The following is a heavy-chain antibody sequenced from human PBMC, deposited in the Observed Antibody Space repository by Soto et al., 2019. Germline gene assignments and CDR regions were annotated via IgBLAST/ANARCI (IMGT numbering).Heavy chain of an antibody. J-gene: IGHJ3*02. Sequence: QVQLVESGGGVVQPGRSLRLSCAASGFTFSSYGMHWVRQAPGKGLEWVAVISYDGSNKYYADSVKGRFTISRDNSKNTLYLQMNSLRAEDTAVYYCASSGGNMMGDAFDIWGQGTMVTVSS. CDR1: GFTFSSYG. V-gene: IGHV3-30*03. CDR3: ASSGGNMMGDAFDI. D-gene: IGHD2-15*01. CDR2: ISYDGSNK.